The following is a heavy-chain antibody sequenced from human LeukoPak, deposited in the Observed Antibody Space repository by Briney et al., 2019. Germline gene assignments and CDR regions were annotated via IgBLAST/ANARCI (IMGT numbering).Heavy chain of an antibody. Sequence: PGGSLRLSCAASGFTFSSYAMSWVRQAPGKGLEWVSAISGSGGSTYYADSVKGRFTISRDSSKNTLFLQMNGLRAEDTAVYYCVRASSIGAAGLFDFWGQGTPVTVSS. CDR3: VRASSIGAAGLFDF. V-gene: IGHV3-23*01. CDR1: GFTFSSYA. J-gene: IGHJ4*02. D-gene: IGHD6-13*01. CDR2: ISGSGGST.